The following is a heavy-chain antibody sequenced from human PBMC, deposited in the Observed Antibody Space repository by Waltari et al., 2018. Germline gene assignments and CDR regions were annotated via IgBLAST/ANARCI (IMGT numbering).Heavy chain of an antibody. V-gene: IGHV4-39*07. D-gene: IGHD3-22*01. CDR1: GGSISSSSYY. J-gene: IGHJ4*02. CDR2: IYYSGRT. Sequence: QLQLQESGPGLVKPSETLSLTCTVSGGSISSSSYYWGWIRQPPGKGLEWIGSIYYSGRTYYNPSLKSRVTISVDTSKNQFSLKLSSVTAADTAVYYCARDRDSSGYYSGYFDYWGQGTLVTVSS. CDR3: ARDRDSSGYYSGYFDY.